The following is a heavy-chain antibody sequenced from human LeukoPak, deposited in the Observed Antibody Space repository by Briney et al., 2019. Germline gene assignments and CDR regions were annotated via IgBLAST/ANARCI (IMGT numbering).Heavy chain of an antibody. J-gene: IGHJ4*02. CDR3: ARTLYSVGDGYNFGFDY. CDR1: GYTFTSYY. V-gene: IGHV1-46*01. Sequence: ASVKVSCKASGYTFTSYYMHWVRQAPGQELEWVGIINPTGGSTNYAQKFQGRVTMTRDTSTSTVYLDLSSLRSEDTAVYYCARTLYSVGDGYNFGFDYWGQGALVTV. CDR2: INPTGGST. D-gene: IGHD5-24*01.